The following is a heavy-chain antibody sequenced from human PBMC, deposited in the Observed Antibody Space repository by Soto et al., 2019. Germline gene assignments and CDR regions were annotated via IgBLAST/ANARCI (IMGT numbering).Heavy chain of an antibody. Sequence: EVQLLESGGGLVQPGGSLRLSCAASGFTFSSYAMSWVRQAPGKGLEWVSAISGSGGSTYYADSVKGRFTISRDNSKNTLYLPMNSLRAEDTAVYYCAKGGAGGYCSSTSCYFHGYYYMDVWGKGTTVTVSS. CDR1: GFTFSSYA. D-gene: IGHD2-2*01. CDR2: ISGSGGST. V-gene: IGHV3-23*01. CDR3: AKGGAGGYCSSTSCYFHGYYYMDV. J-gene: IGHJ6*03.